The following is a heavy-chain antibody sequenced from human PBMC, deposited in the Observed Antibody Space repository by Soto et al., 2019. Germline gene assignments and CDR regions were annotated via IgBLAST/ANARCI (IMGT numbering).Heavy chain of an antibody. CDR3: VSTINGYFEY. J-gene: IGHJ4*02. Sequence: GESLTISFTCSGHSFFPRWIGWVRQMPGKGLEWMGIIYPGDSETKYSPSFQGQVTISADKSISTAYLQWSSLKASDTALYYCVSTINGYFEYWGQGTLVPVSS. D-gene: IGHD3-9*01. CDR2: IYPGDSET. CDR1: GHSFFPRW. V-gene: IGHV5-51*01.